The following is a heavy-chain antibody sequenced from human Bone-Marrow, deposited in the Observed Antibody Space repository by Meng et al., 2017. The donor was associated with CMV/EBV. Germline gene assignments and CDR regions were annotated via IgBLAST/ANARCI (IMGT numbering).Heavy chain of an antibody. CDR1: GFTFSSYS. CDR3: ARGVYMATITFRIASLNWLDP. Sequence: GGSLRLSCAASGFTFSSYSMNCVRQAPGKGLEWVSYISSSSSYIYYAESVKSRFTISRDNAKNSVYLQMNSLRAEDTAVYSCARGVYMATITFRIASLNWLDPWGQGTLVTVSS. J-gene: IGHJ5*02. D-gene: IGHD5-24*01. V-gene: IGHV3-21*01. CDR2: ISSSSSYI.